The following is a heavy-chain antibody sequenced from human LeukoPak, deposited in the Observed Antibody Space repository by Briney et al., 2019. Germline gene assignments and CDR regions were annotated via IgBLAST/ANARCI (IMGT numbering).Heavy chain of an antibody. Sequence: SETLSLTCTVSGGSISGYYWSWSRQPPGKGLEWIGYIYYSGSTYYNPSLKSRVTISVDTSKNQFSLKLSSVTAADTAVYYCARGVDYGDYWGQGTLVTVSS. CDR1: GGSISGYY. CDR3: ARGVDYGDY. V-gene: IGHV4-30-4*01. CDR2: IYYSGST. J-gene: IGHJ4*02.